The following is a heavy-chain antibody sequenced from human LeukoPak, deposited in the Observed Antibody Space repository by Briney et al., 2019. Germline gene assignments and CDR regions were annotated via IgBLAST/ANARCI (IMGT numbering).Heavy chain of an antibody. J-gene: IGHJ4*02. CDR1: GYSFTSYW. V-gene: IGHV5-51*01. CDR2: IYPGDSDT. D-gene: IGHD6-13*01. Sequence: GESLKISCKGSGYSFTSYWIGWVRQMPGKGLEWMGIIYPGDSDTRYSPSFQGQVTISADKSISTAHLQWSSLKASDTAMYYCARQRHSLGSSIDYWGQGTLVTVSS. CDR3: ARQRHSLGSSIDY.